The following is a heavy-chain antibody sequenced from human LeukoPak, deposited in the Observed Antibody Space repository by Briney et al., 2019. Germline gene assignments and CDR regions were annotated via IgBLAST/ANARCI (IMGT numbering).Heavy chain of an antibody. CDR3: ASPIRVVIIPGGYGMDV. Sequence: GGSLRPSCGASGITFSSYSMNWVRQAPGKGLEWVSYISSSGSTKYYADSVKGRFTISRDNARNSLYLQMNSLRAEDTAVYYCASPIRVVIIPGGYGMDVWGQGTTVTVSS. V-gene: IGHV3-48*01. CDR2: ISSSGSTK. CDR1: GITFSSYS. D-gene: IGHD3-3*01. J-gene: IGHJ6*02.